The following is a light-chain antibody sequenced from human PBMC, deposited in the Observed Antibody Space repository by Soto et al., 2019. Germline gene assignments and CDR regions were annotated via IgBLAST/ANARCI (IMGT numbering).Light chain of an antibody. CDR1: SSDVGGYNY. V-gene: IGLV2-14*01. CDR3: SSSASTTTFV. CDR2: EVS. J-gene: IGLJ1*01. Sequence: SALTQPASVSGSPGQSITISCTGTSSDVGGYNYVSWYQQHPGKAPKLMIYEVSNRPSGVSNRFSGSKSGNTASLIISGLQAEDEADYYFSSSASTTTFVFGPAPKVTVL.